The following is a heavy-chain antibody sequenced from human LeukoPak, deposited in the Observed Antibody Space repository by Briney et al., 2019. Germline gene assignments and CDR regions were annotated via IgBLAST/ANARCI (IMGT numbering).Heavy chain of an antibody. Sequence: PGGSLRLSCAASGFTFSSYAMHWVRQAPGKGLEWVAVISYDGSIKYYADSVKGRFTISRDNSKNTLYLQMNSLRAEDAAVYYCARGSHDNPYYYDSSGYYLDYWGQGTLVTVSS. CDR3: ARGSHDNPYYYDSSGYYLDY. D-gene: IGHD3-22*01. J-gene: IGHJ4*02. CDR1: GFTFSSYA. V-gene: IGHV3-30-3*01. CDR2: ISYDGSIK.